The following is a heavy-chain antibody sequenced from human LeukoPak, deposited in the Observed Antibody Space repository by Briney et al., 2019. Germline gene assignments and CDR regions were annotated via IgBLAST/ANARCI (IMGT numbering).Heavy chain of an antibody. D-gene: IGHD2-2*01. Sequence: GGSLRLSCAASGFTFSSYDMHWVRQATGKGLEWVSATGTAGDTYYPGSVKGRFTISRENAKNSLYLQMNSLRAGDTAVYYCARDRRAVPAGYYYGMDVWGQGTTVTVSS. V-gene: IGHV3-13*01. J-gene: IGHJ6*02. CDR2: TGTAGDT. CDR1: GFTFSSYD. CDR3: ARDRRAVPAGYYYGMDV.